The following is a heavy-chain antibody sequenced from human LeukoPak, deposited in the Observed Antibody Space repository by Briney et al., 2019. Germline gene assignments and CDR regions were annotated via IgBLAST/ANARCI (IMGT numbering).Heavy chain of an antibody. CDR1: GFTFSSYE. V-gene: IGHV3-48*03. J-gene: IGHJ4*02. Sequence: GGSLRLSCAASGFTFSSYEMNWVRQAPGKGLEWVSYIGNSGSTIYYADSVKGRFTISRDNAKNSLYLQMNSLRAEDTAVYYCARRDSSGWYEVDYWGQGTLVTVSS. CDR2: IGNSGSTI. CDR3: ARRDSSGWYEVDY. D-gene: IGHD6-19*01.